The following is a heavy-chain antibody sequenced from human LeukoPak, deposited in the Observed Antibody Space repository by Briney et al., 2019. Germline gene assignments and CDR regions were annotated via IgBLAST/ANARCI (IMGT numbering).Heavy chain of an antibody. J-gene: IGHJ4*02. CDR3: ATDSGGYYFDY. D-gene: IGHD3-10*01. V-gene: IGHV1-24*01. CDR2: FDPEDGET. Sequence: ASVKVSCKVSGYTXTELSMHGVRQAPGKGLEWMGGFDPEDGETIYAQKFQGRVTMTEDTSTDTAYMEQSSLRSEDTAVYCCATDSGGYYFDYWGQGTLVTVSS. CDR1: GYTXTELS.